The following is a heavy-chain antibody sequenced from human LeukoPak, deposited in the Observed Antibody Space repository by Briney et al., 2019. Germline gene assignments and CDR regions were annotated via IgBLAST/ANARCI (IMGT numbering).Heavy chain of an antibody. CDR3: ARVGHYYYYMDV. CDR1: GYTFTNYD. J-gene: IGHJ6*03. Sequence: GASVKVSCKASGYTFTNYDINWVRQATGQGLEWMGWMDPNSGNTGYAQKFQGRVTITRNTSISTAYMELSSLRSEDTAVYYCARVGHYYYYMDVWGKGTTVTVSS. CDR2: MDPNSGNT. V-gene: IGHV1-8*01.